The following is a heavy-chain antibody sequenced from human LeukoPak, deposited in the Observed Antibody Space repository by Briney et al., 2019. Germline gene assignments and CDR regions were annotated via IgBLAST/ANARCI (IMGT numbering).Heavy chain of an antibody. D-gene: IGHD3-10*01. Sequence: GGSLRLSCAASGLTVSSNYMSWVRQAPGKGLEWVSDIYRDGRTYYADSVKGRFTISRDNSKNTLYLQMNNLRAEDAAVYYCARDRYYASENYLLFDCWGQGTLVTVSS. CDR2: IYRDGRT. J-gene: IGHJ4*02. V-gene: IGHV3-66*01. CDR3: ARDRYYASENYLLFDC. CDR1: GLTVSSNY.